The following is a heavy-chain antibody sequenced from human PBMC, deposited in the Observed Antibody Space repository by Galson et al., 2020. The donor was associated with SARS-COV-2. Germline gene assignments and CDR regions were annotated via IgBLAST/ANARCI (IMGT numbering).Heavy chain of an antibody. V-gene: IGHV3-30*18. J-gene: IGHJ3*01. CDR1: GFRFNNYG. CDR3: AKASAILWFGQFRADAFDV. Sequence: GESLKISCLASGFRFNNYGMHWVRQAPGKGLEWVAAISYEGSKNSYADSVDGRFSISKDHLKSTVYLQMNSLRPDDTALYFCAKASAILWFGQFRADAFDVWGQGTLVTVSS. D-gene: IGHD2-21*01. CDR2: ISYEGSKN.